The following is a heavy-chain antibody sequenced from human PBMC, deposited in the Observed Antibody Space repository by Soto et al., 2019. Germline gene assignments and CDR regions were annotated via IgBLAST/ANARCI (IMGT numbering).Heavy chain of an antibody. Sequence: QVQLVQSGAEVKKPGASVKVSCKASGYTFTSYGISWVRQAPGQGLEWMGWISGYNGNTNYAQKLQGRVTMTTDTPTSTAYMEQRSLRSDDTAVYYCARDGNYDFWSGYWSHLGYDGMDVWGQGTTVTVSS. CDR1: GYTFTSYG. CDR2: ISGYNGNT. V-gene: IGHV1-18*04. J-gene: IGHJ6*02. CDR3: ARDGNYDFWSGYWSHLGYDGMDV. D-gene: IGHD3-3*01.